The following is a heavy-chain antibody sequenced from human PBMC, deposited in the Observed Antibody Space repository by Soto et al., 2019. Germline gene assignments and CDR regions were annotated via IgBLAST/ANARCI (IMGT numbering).Heavy chain of an antibody. CDR2: IYYSGST. V-gene: IGHV4-31*03. J-gene: IGHJ4*02. CDR3: VLMIRRRGGGEI. CDR1: GGSISSGGYY. Sequence: ASETLSLTCTVSGGSISSGGYYWSWIRQHPGKGLEWIGYIYYSGSTYYNPSLKSRVTISVDTSKNQFSLKLSSVTAADTAVYYCVLMIRRRGGGEIWGQGTLVSVSS. D-gene: IGHD3-16*01.